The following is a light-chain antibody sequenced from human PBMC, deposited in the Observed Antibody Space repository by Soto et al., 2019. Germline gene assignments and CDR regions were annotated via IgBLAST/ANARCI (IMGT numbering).Light chain of an antibody. CDR3: QQYNNWPPYT. V-gene: IGKV3D-15*01. J-gene: IGKJ2*01. CDR2: GAS. Sequence: EIVMTQSPATLSLSPGERATLSCRASQSVSSSYLAWYQQKPGQAPRLLIYGASSRATGIPDRFSGSGSGTEFTLTISSLQSEDYAVYYCQQYNNWPPYTFGQGTKVDIK. CDR1: QSVSSSY.